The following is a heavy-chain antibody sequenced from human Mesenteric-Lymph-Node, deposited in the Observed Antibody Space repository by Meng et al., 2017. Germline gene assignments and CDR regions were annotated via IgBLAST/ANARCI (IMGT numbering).Heavy chain of an antibody. D-gene: IGHD3-22*01. CDR1: GYSFTSYW. CDR3: ARLWDYDSSGYYPNYYYYYGMDV. CDR2: IYPGDSDT. J-gene: IGHJ6*02. Sequence: GESLKISCKGSGYSFTSYWIGWVRQMPGKGLEWMGIIYPGDSDTRYSPSFQGQVTISADKSISTAYLQWSSLKASDTAMYYCARLWDYDSSGYYPNYYYYYGMDVWGQGTTVTVSS. V-gene: IGHV5-51*01.